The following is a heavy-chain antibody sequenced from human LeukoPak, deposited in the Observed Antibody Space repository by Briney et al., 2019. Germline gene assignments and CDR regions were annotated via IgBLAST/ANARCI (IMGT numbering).Heavy chain of an antibody. CDR3: ARDGASASGSWFGP. D-gene: IGHD1-26*01. CDR1: GDSITNYY. Sequence: PSETLSLTCSVSGDSITNYYWTWIRQPPGKGLEWIGYIYTSGSTSYNPSLKSRLTISVDTSKKQFSLKLRSVTAADTAVYYCARDGASASGSWFGPWGQGTLVIVSS. CDR2: IYTSGST. V-gene: IGHV4-4*09. J-gene: IGHJ5*02.